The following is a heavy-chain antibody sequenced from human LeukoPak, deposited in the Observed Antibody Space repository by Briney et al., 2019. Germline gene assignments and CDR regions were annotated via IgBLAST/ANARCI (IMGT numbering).Heavy chain of an antibody. J-gene: IGHJ4*02. Sequence: GGSLRLSCAAAGFTFRSYGMYWVRQAPGKGLEWVALIRYDGYDKNYADSVKGRFTISRDNSNNTLYLQMNSLRPEDTAVYYCAKDPSYFDSGKYFDYWGQGTLVTVSS. CDR2: IRYDGYDK. CDR3: AKDPSYFDSGKYFDY. CDR1: GFTFRSYG. D-gene: IGHD3-10*01. V-gene: IGHV3-30*02.